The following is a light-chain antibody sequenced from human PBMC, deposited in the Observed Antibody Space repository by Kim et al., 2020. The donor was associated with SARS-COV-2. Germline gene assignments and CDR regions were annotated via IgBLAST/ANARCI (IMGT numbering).Light chain of an antibody. CDR2: EDD. V-gene: IGLV6-57*02. Sequence: KEVTLPSTGRNGSIASNYGQWLQQRPGSAPPTVFYEDDHRPSGVPDRFSGSIDSSSNSASLTISGLKTEDEADYYCQSYDSNNHAVFGGGTQLTVL. J-gene: IGLJ2*01. CDR3: QSYDSNNHAV. CDR1: NGSIASNY.